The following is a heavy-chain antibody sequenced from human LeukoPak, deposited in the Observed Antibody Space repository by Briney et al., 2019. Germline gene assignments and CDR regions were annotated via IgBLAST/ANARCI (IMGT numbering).Heavy chain of an antibody. CDR1: GXSFSSFW. CDR2: INKNGGDQ. D-gene: IGHD3-22*01. CDR3: TTYYDSGPSKD. J-gene: IGHJ4*02. V-gene: IGHV3-7*05. Sequence: PGGSLRLSCAASGXSFSSFWMTWVRQAPGKGLEWVANINKNGGDQYYGDSVKGRFTISRDNTKNSLYLQMNSLRAEDTAMYYCTTYYDSGPSKDWGQGTLVTVSS.